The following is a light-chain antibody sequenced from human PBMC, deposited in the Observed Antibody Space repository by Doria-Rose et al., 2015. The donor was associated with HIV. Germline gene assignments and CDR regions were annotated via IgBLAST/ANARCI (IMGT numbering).Light chain of an antibody. CDR2: SAS. CDR1: QTILYSSNNKNY. CDR3: QQYYNTPNT. Sequence: EIVMTQSPDSLAVSLGERATINCKSSQTILYSSNNKNYLAWYQHKPGQPPKLLIYSASSRASGVPDRFSGGGSGTDFTLTISSLQAEDVALYYCQQYYNTPNTFGQGTKLEMK. J-gene: IGKJ2*01. V-gene: IGKV4-1*01.